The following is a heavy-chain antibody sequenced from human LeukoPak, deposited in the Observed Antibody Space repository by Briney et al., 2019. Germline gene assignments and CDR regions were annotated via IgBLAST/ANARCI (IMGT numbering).Heavy chain of an antibody. D-gene: IGHD3-10*01. CDR2: IYYSGST. V-gene: IGHV4-30-4*01. Sequence: SETLSLTCTVSGDSISSGDYYWSWIRQPPGKGLEWIGYIYYSGSTYYNPSLKSRVTISVDTSKNQFSLKLSSVTAADTAVYYCARWFGGGNNWFDPWGQGTLVTVSS. J-gene: IGHJ5*02. CDR1: GDSISSGDYY. CDR3: ARWFGGGNNWFDP.